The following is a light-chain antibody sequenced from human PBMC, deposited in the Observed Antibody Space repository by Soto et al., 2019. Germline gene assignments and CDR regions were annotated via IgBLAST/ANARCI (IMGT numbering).Light chain of an antibody. V-gene: IGKV3-15*01. CDR2: GAS. J-gene: IGKJ5*01. CDR1: QSVSSN. CDR3: QQRSDWPIT. Sequence: EIVMTQSPATLSVSPGERATLSFRASQSVSSNLAWYQQKPGQAPRLLIYGASTRATGIPARFSGSGSGTEFTLTITSLEPEDFAVYSCQQRSDWPITFGQRTRLEI.